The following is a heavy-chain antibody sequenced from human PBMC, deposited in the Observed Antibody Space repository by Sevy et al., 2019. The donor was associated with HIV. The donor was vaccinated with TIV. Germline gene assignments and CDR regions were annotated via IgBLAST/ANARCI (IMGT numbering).Heavy chain of an antibody. J-gene: IGHJ4*02. CDR1: GFTFSSYA. D-gene: IGHD3-3*01. Sequence: GGSLRLSCAASGFTFSSYAMHWVRQAPGKGLEWVAVISYDGSNKYYADSVKGRFTISRDNSKNTLDLQMNSLRAEDTAVYYCARDEAYYDFWSGYGSAGSLDYWGQGTLVTVSS. V-gene: IGHV3-30-3*01. CDR3: ARDEAYYDFWSGYGSAGSLDY. CDR2: ISYDGSNK.